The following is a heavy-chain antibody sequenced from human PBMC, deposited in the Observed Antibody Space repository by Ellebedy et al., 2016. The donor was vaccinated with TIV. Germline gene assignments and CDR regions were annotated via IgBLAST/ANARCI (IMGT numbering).Heavy chain of an antibody. V-gene: IGHV3-7*01. Sequence: GGSLRLSCAVSGFSFSSYWMTWVRQAPGKGLEWVANIRQDGSEKFYVDSVKGRFTISRDNAKNSLYLQMNSLRAEDTAVYYCATDGSFGDYLSPTHAFVMWGQGTMVTVSS. D-gene: IGHD4-17*01. J-gene: IGHJ3*02. CDR3: ATDGSFGDYLSPTHAFVM. CDR1: GFSFSSYW. CDR2: IRQDGSEK.